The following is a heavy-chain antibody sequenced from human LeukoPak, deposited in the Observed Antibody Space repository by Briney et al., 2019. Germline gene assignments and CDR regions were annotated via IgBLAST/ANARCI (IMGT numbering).Heavy chain of an antibody. Sequence: GGSLRLSCAASEFSVSANYMSWVRQAPGKGLEWVAVISNEGSTKYYADSVKGRFTISRDNSKNTLYLQMNSLRAEDTAVYYCARDPNSGFFAYWGQGTLVTVSS. D-gene: IGHD4-23*01. CDR1: EFSVSANY. V-gene: IGHV3-30-3*01. J-gene: IGHJ4*02. CDR3: ARDPNSGFFAY. CDR2: ISNEGSTK.